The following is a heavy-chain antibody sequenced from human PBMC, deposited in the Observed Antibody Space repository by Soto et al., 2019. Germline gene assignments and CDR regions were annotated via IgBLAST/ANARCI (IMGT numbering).Heavy chain of an antibody. CDR2: ISGSGDTK. D-gene: IGHD2-8*01. Sequence: GRSLRLSCASSGFTLSSCSMNWVRQAPGKGLEWVSFISGSGDTKYYADSVKFRFTISRDNAKNSLYLQMSSLRDEDTAVYYCAKYCSSDVCFDYWGQGT. CDR1: GFTLSSCS. CDR3: AKYCSSDVCFDY. V-gene: IGHV3-48*02. J-gene: IGHJ4*02.